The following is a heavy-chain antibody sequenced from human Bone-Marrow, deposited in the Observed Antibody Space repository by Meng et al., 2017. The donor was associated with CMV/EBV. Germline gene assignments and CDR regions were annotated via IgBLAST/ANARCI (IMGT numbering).Heavy chain of an antibody. V-gene: IGHV3-53*01. CDR2: IYSGGST. J-gene: IGHJ4*02. CDR1: GFTVSSNY. CDR3: AREGDSSFFAY. Sequence: GESLKISCAASGFTVSSNYMSWVRQAPGKGLEWVSVIYSGGSTYYADSVKGRFTISRDNSKNTLYLQMNSLRAEDTALYYCAREGDSSFFAYWGQRNLVNVVS. D-gene: IGHD6-6*01.